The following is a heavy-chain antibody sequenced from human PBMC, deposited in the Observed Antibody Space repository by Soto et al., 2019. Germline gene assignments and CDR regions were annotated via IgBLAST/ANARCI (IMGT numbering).Heavy chain of an antibody. CDR3: GRGGTPIHC. J-gene: IGHJ4*02. CDR2: ISAYNGNT. Sequence: QVQLVQSGAEVKKPGASVKVSCKASGYTFTNFGISWVRQAPGQGLEWMGWISAYNGNTNYAQNFQGRVTISTDTASSTAYMELRSLRSDDTAVYYCGRGGTPIHCWGKGTLVTVSS. D-gene: IGHD3-16*01. V-gene: IGHV1-18*01. CDR1: GYTFTNFG.